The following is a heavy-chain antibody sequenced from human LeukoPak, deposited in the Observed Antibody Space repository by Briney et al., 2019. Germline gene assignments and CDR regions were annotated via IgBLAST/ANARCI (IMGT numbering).Heavy chain of an antibody. V-gene: IGHV4-30-4*02. Sequence: KTSETLSLTCTVSGGSISSGDYYWSWIRQPPGKGLEWIGNTYYSGSTYYNPSLKSRATFSEDTSKNHFSLSLSAVTAADTAVYYCASPGPYYSETSGYLVFWGQGILVTVSS. CDR2: TYYSGST. CDR3: ASPGPYYSETSGYLVF. CDR1: GGSISSGDYY. J-gene: IGHJ4*02. D-gene: IGHD3-22*01.